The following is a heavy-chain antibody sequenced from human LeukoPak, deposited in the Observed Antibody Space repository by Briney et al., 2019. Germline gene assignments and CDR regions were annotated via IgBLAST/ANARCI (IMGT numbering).Heavy chain of an antibody. Sequence: GESLQISCKASGYSFSNYYIAWVRQMPGKGLEWMGIIYPGDSNARYSPSLQGQVTISADRSISAAYVQWTSLKASDTATYYCARHQPGNYGMDVWGQGTTVTVSS. D-gene: IGHD1-26*01. J-gene: IGHJ6*02. CDR2: IYPGDSNA. CDR3: ARHQPGNYGMDV. CDR1: GYSFSNYY. V-gene: IGHV5-51*01.